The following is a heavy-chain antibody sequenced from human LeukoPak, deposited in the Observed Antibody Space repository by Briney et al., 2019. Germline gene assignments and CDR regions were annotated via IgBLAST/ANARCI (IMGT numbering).Heavy chain of an antibody. CDR2: INPNSSGT. V-gene: IGHV1-2*02. Sequence: ASVKVSCKASGYTFTGYYMHWVRQAPGQGLEWMGWINPNSSGTNYAQKFQGRVTMTRDTSISTAYMELSRLRSDDTAVYYCAREAYSANAFDIWGQGTMVTVSS. J-gene: IGHJ3*02. D-gene: IGHD1-26*01. CDR1: GYTFTGYY. CDR3: AREAYSANAFDI.